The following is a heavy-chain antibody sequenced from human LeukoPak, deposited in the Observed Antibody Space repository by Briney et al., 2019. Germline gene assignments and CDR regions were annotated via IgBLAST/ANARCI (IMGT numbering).Heavy chain of an antibody. CDR3: ARATLITTPALTDY. D-gene: IGHD3-3*01. V-gene: IGHV3-48*01. CDR1: GFTFRDYS. Sequence: GGSLRLSCAASGFTFRDYSMNWVRQAPGKGLEWVSYISTSSSTIKYSDSVKGRFTISRDNADNSLYLQMNSLRAEDTAVYYCARATLITTPALTDYWGQGTLVTVSS. CDR2: ISTSSSTI. J-gene: IGHJ4*02.